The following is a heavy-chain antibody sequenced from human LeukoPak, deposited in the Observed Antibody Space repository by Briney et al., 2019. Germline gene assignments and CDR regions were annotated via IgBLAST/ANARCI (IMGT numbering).Heavy chain of an antibody. V-gene: IGHV1-18*01. Sequence: ASVKVSCKASGYTFTSYGISWVRQAPGQGLEWMGWISAYNGNTNYAQKLQGRVTMTTDTSTSTAYMELRSLRSDDTAVYYCARNIGLYGGPGGYFYYMDVWGKGSTVTVSS. CDR2: ISAYNGNT. CDR3: ARNIGLYGGPGGYFYYMDV. D-gene: IGHD4-23*01. J-gene: IGHJ6*03. CDR1: GYTFTSYG.